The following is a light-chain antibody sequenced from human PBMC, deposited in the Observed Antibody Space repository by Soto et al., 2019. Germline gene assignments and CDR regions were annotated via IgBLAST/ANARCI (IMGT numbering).Light chain of an antibody. V-gene: IGKV1-5*03. CDR3: QQYYRYPWT. CDR2: KAS. CDR1: QSISSL. Sequence: DIQMTQSPSTLSTSVGDRVTITCRASQSISSLLAWYQQKPGKAPKLLIYKASNLESGVPSRFSGSESGTEFTLSISSLQPDDFATYYCQQYYRYPWTFGQGTKVEIK. J-gene: IGKJ1*01.